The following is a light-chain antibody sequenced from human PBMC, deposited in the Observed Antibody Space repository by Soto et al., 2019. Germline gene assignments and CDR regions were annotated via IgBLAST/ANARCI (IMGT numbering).Light chain of an antibody. J-gene: IGLJ1*01. CDR1: SSDVGGYNY. CDR2: DVS. Sequence: QSALTQPASVSGSPGQSITISCTGTSSDVGGYNYVSWYQQHPGKAPKLMIYDVSNRPSGVSNRFSGSKSGNTASLTISVLQAGDEADYYCSSYTSSSLAFGTGTKLTVL. V-gene: IGLV2-14*01. CDR3: SSYTSSSLA.